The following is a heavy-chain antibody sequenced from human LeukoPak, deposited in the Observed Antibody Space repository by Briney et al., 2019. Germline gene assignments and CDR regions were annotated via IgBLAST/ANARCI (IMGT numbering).Heavy chain of an antibody. D-gene: IGHD2-2*01. CDR1: GFTFSSYA. CDR3: AKEGRYCSSTSCYPFYYYMDV. CDR2: ISYDGSNK. Sequence: QSGGSLRLSCAASGFTFSSYAMHWVRQAPGKGLEWVAVISYDGSNKYYADSVKGRFTISRDNSKNTLYLQMNSLRAEDTAVYYCAKEGRYCSSTSCYPFYYYMDVWGKGTTVTVSS. J-gene: IGHJ6*03. V-gene: IGHV3-30-3*01.